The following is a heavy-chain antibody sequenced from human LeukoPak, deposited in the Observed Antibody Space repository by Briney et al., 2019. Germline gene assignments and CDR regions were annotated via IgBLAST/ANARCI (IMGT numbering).Heavy chain of an antibody. CDR2: IYTSGST. CDR1: GDSISSDYYY. CDR3: ERDGYKGGY. J-gene: IGHJ4*02. D-gene: IGHD5-24*01. Sequence: PSQTLSLTCTVSGDSISSDYYYWSWIRQPAGKGLEWIGRIYTSGSTSYNPPLKSRVTISVDTSKNQFSLKLSSVTAADTAVYYCERDGYKGGYWGQGTLVTVSS. V-gene: IGHV4-61*02.